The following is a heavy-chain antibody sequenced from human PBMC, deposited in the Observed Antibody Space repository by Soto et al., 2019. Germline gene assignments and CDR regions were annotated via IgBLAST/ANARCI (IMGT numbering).Heavy chain of an antibody. V-gene: IGHV1-69*06. CDR3: ATRRYRYGTFDY. D-gene: IGHD5-18*01. CDR2: IIPIFGTA. CDR1: GGTFSSYA. J-gene: IGHJ4*02. Sequence: ASVKVSCKASGGTFSSYAISWVRQAPGQGLEWMGGIIPIFGTANYAQKFQGRVTITADKSTTKAYMELSSLRSEDTAVYYCATRRYRYGTFDYWGQGTLVTVSS.